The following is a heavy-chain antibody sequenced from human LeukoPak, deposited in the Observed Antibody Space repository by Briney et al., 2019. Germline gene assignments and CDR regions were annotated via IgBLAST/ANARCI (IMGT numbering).Heavy chain of an antibody. D-gene: IGHD6-19*01. Sequence: GGSLRLSCAASGFTFSSYAMSWVRQAPGKGLEWVSAISGSGGSTYYADSVKGRFTISRDNSKNTLYLQMNSLRAEDTAVYYCAKVGRSGVGVDFTFDYWGQGTLVTVSS. CDR1: GFTFSSYA. V-gene: IGHV3-23*01. CDR3: AKVGRSGVGVDFTFDY. CDR2: ISGSGGST. J-gene: IGHJ4*02.